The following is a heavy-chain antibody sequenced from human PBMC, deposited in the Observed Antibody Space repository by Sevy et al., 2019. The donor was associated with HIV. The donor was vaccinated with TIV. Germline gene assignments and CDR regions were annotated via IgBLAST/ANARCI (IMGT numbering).Heavy chain of an antibody. CDR2: TYYRSKWYK. V-gene: IGHV6-1*01. CDR3: ARDGGDXVATIYYFDY. Sequence: SQTLSLTCAISGDSVSSNSAAWNWIRQSPSRGLEWLGRTYYRSKWYKDYAVSVKSRITINPDTSKNQFSLQLNSVTPEDTAVYYCARDGGDXVATIYYFDYWGQGTLVTVSS. CDR1: GDSVSSNSAA. J-gene: IGHJ4*02. D-gene: IGHD5-12*01.